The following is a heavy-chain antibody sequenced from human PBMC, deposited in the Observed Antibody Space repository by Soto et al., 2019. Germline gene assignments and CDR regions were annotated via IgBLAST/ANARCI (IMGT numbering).Heavy chain of an antibody. CDR2: INHRGTT. D-gene: IGHD1-1*01. J-gene: IGHJ5*01. V-gene: IGHV4-34*04. CDR1: GESIRGYY. CDR3: ARAYPRSILSTSLTTSYWFDS. Sequence: QVQLQQWGTGLLEPTETLSLHCAVYGESIRGYYWSWIRQTPAMGLERIGEINHRGTTNHDSSLKSRAISSSDTSKNQVSLRLNYVTAADTALHYCARAYPRSILSTSLTTSYWFDSWGQGTLVTVSS.